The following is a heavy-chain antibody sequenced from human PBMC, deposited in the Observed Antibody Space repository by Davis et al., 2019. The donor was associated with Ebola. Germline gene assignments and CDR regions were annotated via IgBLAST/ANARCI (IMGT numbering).Heavy chain of an antibody. D-gene: IGHD3-3*01. V-gene: IGHV4-34*01. CDR3: ARKYYDFWSGYV. Sequence: MPSETLSLTCAVYGGSFSGYYWSWIRQPPGKGLEWLGEINHSGSTNYNPSLKTRVTISVDTSKNQFSLKLSSVTAADTAVYYCARKYYDFWSGYVWGQGTTVTVSS. CDR1: GGSFSGYY. J-gene: IGHJ6*02. CDR2: INHSGST.